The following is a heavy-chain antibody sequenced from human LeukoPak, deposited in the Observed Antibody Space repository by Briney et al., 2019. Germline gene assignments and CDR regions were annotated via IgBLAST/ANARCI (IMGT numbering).Heavy chain of an antibody. CDR3: ARNGGVPAYNTYNWFDP. J-gene: IGHJ5*02. Sequence: ASVKVSCKASGYTFAGYYMHWVRQAPGQGLEWMGRINPNSGGTNYTQKFQGRVTMTRDTSISTAYMELSRLRSDDTAVYYCARNGGVPAYNTYNWFDPWGQGTLVTVSS. D-gene: IGHD3-10*01. V-gene: IGHV1-2*06. CDR2: INPNSGGT. CDR1: GYTFAGYY.